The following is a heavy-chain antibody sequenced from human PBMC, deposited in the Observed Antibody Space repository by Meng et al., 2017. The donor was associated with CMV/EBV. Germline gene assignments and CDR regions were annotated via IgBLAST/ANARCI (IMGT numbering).Heavy chain of an antibody. CDR1: FSSYP. V-gene: IGHV1-69*04. CDR3: ARDCSSTSCLLRRNWFDP. CDR2: IIPILGIA. D-gene: IGHD2-2*01. J-gene: IGHJ5*02. Sequence: FSSYPISWVRQAPGQGLSWMGRIIPILGIATYAQKFQGRVTIPADKSTSTAYMELSSLRSGDTAVYYCARDCSSTSCLLRRNWFDPWGQGTLVTVSS.